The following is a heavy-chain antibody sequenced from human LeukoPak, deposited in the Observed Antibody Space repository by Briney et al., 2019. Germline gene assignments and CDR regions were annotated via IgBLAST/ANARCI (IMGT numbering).Heavy chain of an antibody. Sequence: GGSLRLPCAASGFTFSTSWMAWVRQAPGKGLEWVAIIKVDGSEKYYVDSVKGRFTISRDNAKNSLYLQMNSLRVEDTAVYYCARIYLKQASASWGQGTLVTVPS. J-gene: IGHJ5*02. CDR3: ARIYLKQASAS. D-gene: IGHD3-10*01. CDR1: GFTFSTSW. CDR2: IKVDGSEK. V-gene: IGHV3-7*01.